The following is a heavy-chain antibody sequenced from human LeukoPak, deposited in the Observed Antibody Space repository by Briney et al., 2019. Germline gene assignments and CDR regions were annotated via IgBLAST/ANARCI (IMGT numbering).Heavy chain of an antibody. V-gene: IGHV3-15*07. J-gene: IGHJ6*02. Sequence: PGGSLRLSCAASGFTFSNAWMNWVRQAPGKGLEWVGRFKGKTDGGTTDYGAPVIGRFTISRDDSKNTLYLQMNSLKTEDTAVYYCTTDLYNYGMDVWGQGTTVTVSS. CDR3: TTDLYNYGMDV. CDR2: FKGKTDGGTT. CDR1: GFTFSNAW.